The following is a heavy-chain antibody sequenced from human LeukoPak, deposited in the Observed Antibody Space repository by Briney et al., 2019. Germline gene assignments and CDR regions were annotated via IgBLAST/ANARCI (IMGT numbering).Heavy chain of an antibody. V-gene: IGHV3-9*01. CDR3: AKGIYSSGWSYFDY. CDR1: GFTFDDYA. D-gene: IGHD6-19*01. CDR2: ISWNSGSI. Sequence: PGGSLRLSCAASGFTFDDYAMHWVRQASGKGLEWVSGISWNSGSIGYADSVKGRFTISRDSSKNTLYLQMNSLRAEDTAVYYCAKGIYSSGWSYFDYWGHGTLVTVSS. J-gene: IGHJ4*01.